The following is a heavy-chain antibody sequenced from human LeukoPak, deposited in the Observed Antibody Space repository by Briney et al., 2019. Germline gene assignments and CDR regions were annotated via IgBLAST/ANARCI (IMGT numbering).Heavy chain of an antibody. Sequence: GGSLRLSCAASGFTFSSYAMSWVRQAPGKGLEWVSAISGSGGSTYYADSVKGRFTISRDNSKNTLYLQMNSLRAEDTAVYYCAKGYPGEQLATAGFFDPWGQGTLVTVSS. V-gene: IGHV3-23*01. CDR2: ISGSGGST. CDR3: AKGYPGEQLATAGFFDP. D-gene: IGHD6-13*01. J-gene: IGHJ5*02. CDR1: GFTFSSYA.